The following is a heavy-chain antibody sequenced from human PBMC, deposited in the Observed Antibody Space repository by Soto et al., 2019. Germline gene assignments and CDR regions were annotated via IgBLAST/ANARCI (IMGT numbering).Heavy chain of an antibody. Sequence: QVQLVESGGGVVQPGRSLRLSCAASGFAFNKYSMHWVRQAPGKGLEWVGVILYDGSNKYYADSVKGRLTISRDNPKNTLYLRVNSLRGDDTAIYYCARDLRGIQDRYYFDNWGRGTLVTVSS. V-gene: IGHV3-30-3*01. CDR3: ARDLRGIQDRYYFDN. J-gene: IGHJ4*02. CDR2: ILYDGSNK. D-gene: IGHD5-18*01. CDR1: GFAFNKYS.